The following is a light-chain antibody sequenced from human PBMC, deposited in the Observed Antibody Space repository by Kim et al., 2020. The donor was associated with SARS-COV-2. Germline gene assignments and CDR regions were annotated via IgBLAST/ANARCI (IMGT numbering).Light chain of an antibody. Sequence: SSELTQDPAVSEALGQTVRITCQGDSLRSYYANWYQQKPRQAPVLVIYGRNNRPPGIPDRFSGSTSGNTASLTISGAQAEDESDFYCQYRDSGDNVVFGGGTKLTVL. J-gene: IGLJ2*01. CDR2: GRN. CDR1: SLRSYY. V-gene: IGLV3-19*01. CDR3: QYRDSGDNVV.